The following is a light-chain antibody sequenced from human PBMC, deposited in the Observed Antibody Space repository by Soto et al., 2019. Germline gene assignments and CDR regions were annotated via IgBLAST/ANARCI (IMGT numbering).Light chain of an antibody. Sequence: QSALTQPPSASGTPGQRVTISCSGSTSSIGSNTVNWYQQLPGTAPKLLISSNNQRPSGVPDRFSGSKSGTSASLAISGLQSEDEADYYCAAWDDSLSGVLFGGGTKLTVL. CDR2: SNN. J-gene: IGLJ2*01. V-gene: IGLV1-44*01. CDR1: TSSIGSNT. CDR3: AAWDDSLSGVL.